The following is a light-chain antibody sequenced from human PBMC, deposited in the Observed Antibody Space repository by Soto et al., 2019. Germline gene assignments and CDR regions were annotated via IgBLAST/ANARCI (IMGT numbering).Light chain of an antibody. CDR3: QQSYSTPWT. V-gene: IGKV1-39*01. CDR1: QSISSS. CDR2: AAS. J-gene: IGKJ1*01. Sequence: IQMTQSPSSLSASVGDRVTITCRARQSISSSLNLYQQKPGKAPKLLIYAASSLQSGVPSRFSGSGSGTDFTLTISSLQTEDFATYYCQQSYSTPWTFGQGTKVYIK.